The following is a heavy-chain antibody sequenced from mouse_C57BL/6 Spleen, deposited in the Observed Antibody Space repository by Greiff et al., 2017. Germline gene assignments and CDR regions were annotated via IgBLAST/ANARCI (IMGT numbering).Heavy chain of an antibody. V-gene: IGHV1-52*01. CDR1: GYTFTSYW. J-gene: IGHJ4*01. CDR3: ANGNYVGAMDY. CDR2: IDPSDSET. D-gene: IGHD2-1*01. Sequence: QVQLQQPGAELVRPGSSVKLSCKASGYTFTSYWMHWVKQRPIQGLEWIGNIDPSDSETHYNQKFKDKATLTVDKSSSTAYMQLSSLTSEDSAVYYCANGNYVGAMDYWGQGTSVTVSS.